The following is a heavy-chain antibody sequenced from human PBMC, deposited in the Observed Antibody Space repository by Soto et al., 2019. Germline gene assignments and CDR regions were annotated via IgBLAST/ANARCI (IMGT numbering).Heavy chain of an antibody. CDR2: VYYSGST. J-gene: IGHJ4*02. D-gene: IGHD3-9*01. CDR1: GGYVSSISYY. Sequence: SETMPLSYTVAGGYVSSISYYCGWVRQPPGKGLEWIGSVYYSGSTYYNPSLESRVTISVDKSKNQFSLKLMSLSAADTAVYYCERLEGLATISYYFDYWGQGALVTVSS. V-gene: IGHV4-39*01. CDR3: ERLEGLATISYYFDY.